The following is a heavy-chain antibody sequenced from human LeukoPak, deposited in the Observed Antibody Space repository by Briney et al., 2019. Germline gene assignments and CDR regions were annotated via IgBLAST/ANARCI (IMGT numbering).Heavy chain of an antibody. CDR3: AREGPVDAFDI. Sequence: GGSLRLSCAASGFTVSSYWMSWVRQAPGKGLEWVANIKQDGSEKYYVDSVKGRFTISRDNAKNSLYLQMNSLRAEDTAVYYCAREGPVDAFDIWGQGTMVTVSS. CDR2: IKQDGSEK. CDR1: GFTVSSYW. V-gene: IGHV3-7*01. J-gene: IGHJ3*02.